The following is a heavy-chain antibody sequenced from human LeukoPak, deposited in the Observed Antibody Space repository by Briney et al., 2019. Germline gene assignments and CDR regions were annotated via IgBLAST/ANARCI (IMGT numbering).Heavy chain of an antibody. V-gene: IGHV3-33*01. CDR1: GFTFSSYG. CDR3: ASLYYYDSSGYSPIDY. CDR2: IWYDGSNK. J-gene: IGHJ4*02. D-gene: IGHD3-22*01. Sequence: PGGSLRLSCAASGFTFSSYGMHWVRQAPGKGLEWVAVIWYDGSNKYYADSVKGRFTISRDNSKNTLYLQMNSLRAEDTAVYYCASLYYYDSSGYSPIDYWGQGTLVTVSS.